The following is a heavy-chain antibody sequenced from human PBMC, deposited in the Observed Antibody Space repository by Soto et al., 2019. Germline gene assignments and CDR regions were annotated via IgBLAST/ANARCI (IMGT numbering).Heavy chain of an antibody. J-gene: IGHJ4*02. Sequence: PGGSLRLSCAASGFTFSSYALSWVGQAPGRGRKWVSPISGSGGSTYYADSVKGRFTISRDNSKNTLYLQMNSLRAEDTAVYYCAKDPTILLAVAGPGSFDYWGQGTLVTVSS. D-gene: IGHD6-19*01. V-gene: IGHV3-23*01. CDR3: AKDPTILLAVAGPGSFDY. CDR1: GFTFSSYA. CDR2: ISGSGGST.